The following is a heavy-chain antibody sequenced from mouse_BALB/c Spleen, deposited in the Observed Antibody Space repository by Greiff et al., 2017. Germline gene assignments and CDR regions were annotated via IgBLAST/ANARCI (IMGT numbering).Heavy chain of an antibody. D-gene: IGHD1-1*01. Sequence: QVQLQQSGAELAKPGASVKMSCKASGYTFTSYWMHWVKQRPGQGLEWIGYINPSTGYTEYNQKFKDKATLTADKSSSTAYMQLSSLTSEDSAVYYCARKWRIYGNTYYFDYWGQGTTLTVSS. J-gene: IGHJ2*01. V-gene: IGHV1-7*01. CDR1: GYTFTSYW. CDR2: INPSTGYT. CDR3: ARKWRIYGNTYYFDY.